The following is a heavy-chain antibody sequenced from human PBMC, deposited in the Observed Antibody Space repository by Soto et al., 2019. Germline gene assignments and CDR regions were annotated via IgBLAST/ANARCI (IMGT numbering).Heavy chain of an antibody. CDR3: VKRATIAVAATYYFDE. CDR1: RFTFSRYA. Sequence: PVGSLRLSCSASRFTFSRYAMHWVRQAPGKGLEYVSGVSSNGESTYHADSVKGRFTISRDNSKNTLYLQMGSLRVEDTAIYYCVKRATIAVAATYYFDEWGQGNLVTV. D-gene: IGHD6-19*01. J-gene: IGHJ4*02. V-gene: IGHV3-64D*06. CDR2: VSSNGEST.